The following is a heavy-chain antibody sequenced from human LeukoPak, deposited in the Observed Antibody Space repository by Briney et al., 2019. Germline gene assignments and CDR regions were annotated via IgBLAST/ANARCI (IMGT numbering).Heavy chain of an antibody. CDR3: TRGPGSGYEPSFDY. V-gene: IGHV3-30-3*01. D-gene: IGHD5-12*01. CDR1: GFTFSSYA. CDR2: ISYDGINK. J-gene: IGHJ4*02. Sequence: PGRSLRLSCAASGFTFSSYAMHWVRQAPGKGLEWVAVISYDGINKYYADSVKGRFTISRDNSKNTLYLQMNSLRAGDTAIYYCTRGPGSGYEPSFDYWGQGTLVTVSS.